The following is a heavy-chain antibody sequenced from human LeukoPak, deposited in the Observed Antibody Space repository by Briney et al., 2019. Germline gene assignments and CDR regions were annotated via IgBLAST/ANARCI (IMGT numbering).Heavy chain of an antibody. Sequence: ASVKVSCKASGYTFPSYFMHWVRQAPGQGLEWMGIINPTGGSTTYAQKFQGRVTMTRDTSTSTVYMELSSLRSDDTAVYYCARTAARRLDYWGQGTLVTVSS. CDR3: ARTAARRLDY. J-gene: IGHJ4*02. CDR2: INPTGGST. D-gene: IGHD6-6*01. CDR1: GYTFPSYF. V-gene: IGHV1-46*01.